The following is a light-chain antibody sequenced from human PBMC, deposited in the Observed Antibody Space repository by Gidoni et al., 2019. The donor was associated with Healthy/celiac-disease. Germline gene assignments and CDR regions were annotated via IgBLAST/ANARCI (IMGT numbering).Light chain of an antibody. Sequence: DIQMTQSPSTLSASIGDRVAITCRASQSINSWLAWYQQKPGKAPKLLIYKASSLESGVPSRFSGSGSGTEFTLTISSLQPDDFATYYCKQYNTYALTFGGGTKVEIK. CDR2: KAS. V-gene: IGKV1-5*03. J-gene: IGKJ4*01. CDR3: KQYNTYALT. CDR1: QSINSW.